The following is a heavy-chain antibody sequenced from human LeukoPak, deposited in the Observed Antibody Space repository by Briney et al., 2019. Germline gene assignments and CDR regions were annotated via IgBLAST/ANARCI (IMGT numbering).Heavy chain of an antibody. CDR1: GYTFTGYY. Sequence: ASVKVSCKASGYTFTGYYMHWVRQAPGQGLEWMGWINPNSGGTNYAQKFQGWVTMTRDTSISTAYMELSSLRSEDTAVYYCASNIVVVTGTTTTVTTGTDYWGQGTLVTVSS. CDR2: INPNSGGT. V-gene: IGHV1-2*04. D-gene: IGHD2-2*01. J-gene: IGHJ4*02. CDR3: ASNIVVVTGTTTTVTTGTDY.